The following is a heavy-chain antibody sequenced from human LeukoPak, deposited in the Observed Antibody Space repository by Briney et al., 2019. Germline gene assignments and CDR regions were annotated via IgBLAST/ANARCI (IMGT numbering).Heavy chain of an antibody. J-gene: IGHJ5*02. D-gene: IGHD1-26*01. CDR1: GFTFSSYG. V-gene: IGHV3-30*18. CDR2: ISYDGSNE. CDR3: AKDLGGSHRGTNWFDP. Sequence: GRSLRLSCAASGFTFSSYGMHWVRQAPGKGLEWVAVISYDGSNEYYADSVKGRFTISRDNSKNTLYLQMNSLRAEDTAVYYCAKDLGGSHRGTNWFDPWGQGTLVTVSS.